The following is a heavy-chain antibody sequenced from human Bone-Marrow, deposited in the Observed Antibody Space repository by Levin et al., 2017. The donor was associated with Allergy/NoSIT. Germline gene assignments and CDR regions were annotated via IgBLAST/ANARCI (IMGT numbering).Heavy chain of an antibody. J-gene: IGHJ4*02. D-gene: IGHD6-6*01. Sequence: GESLKISCAASGFTFSNFAMNWVRQAPGKGLEWVSAISISGDNTYYADSVKGRFTISRDNSESMLYLRMNSLSPEDTAIYYCAKDVPYASLDYWGRGTLVTVSS. CDR2: ISISGDNT. CDR1: GFTFSNFA. CDR3: AKDVPYASLDY. V-gene: IGHV3-23*01.